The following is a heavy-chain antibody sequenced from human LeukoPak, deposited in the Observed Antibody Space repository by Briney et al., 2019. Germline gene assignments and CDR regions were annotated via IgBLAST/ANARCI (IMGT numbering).Heavy chain of an antibody. V-gene: IGHV3-23*01. J-gene: IGHJ4*02. CDR1: GFTFSSYA. D-gene: IGHD1-26*01. Sequence: GGSLRLSCAAPGFTFSSYAMSWVRQAPGKGLEWVSTISGSGGSTYYADSVKGRFTISRDNSKNTLYLQMNSLRAEDTAVYYCAKDPLSRIVGATWPFDYWGQGTLVTVSS. CDR2: ISGSGGST. CDR3: AKDPLSRIVGATWPFDY.